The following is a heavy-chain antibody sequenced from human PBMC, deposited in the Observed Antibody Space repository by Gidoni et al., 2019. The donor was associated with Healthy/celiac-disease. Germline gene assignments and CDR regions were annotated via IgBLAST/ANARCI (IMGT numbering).Heavy chain of an antibody. CDR1: GYTFTSYY. V-gene: IGHV1-46*01. J-gene: IGHJ4*02. CDR2: INPSGGST. D-gene: IGHD3-10*01. CDR3: ARSGRYGSGSYYKEGFDY. Sequence: QVQLVQSGAEVKQPGASVKVSCQASGYTFTSYYMHWVRQAPGQGLEWMGIINPSGGSTSYAQKFQGRVTMTRDTSTSTVYMELSSLRSEDTAVYYCARSGRYGSGSYYKEGFDYWGQGTLVTVSS.